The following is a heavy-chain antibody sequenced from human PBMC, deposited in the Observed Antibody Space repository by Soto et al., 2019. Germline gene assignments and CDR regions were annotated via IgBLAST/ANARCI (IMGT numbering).Heavy chain of an antibody. CDR2: SYYSGST. V-gene: IGHV4-59*01. J-gene: IGHJ4*02. Sequence: QVQLQESGPGLVKPSETLSLTCTVSGGSISSYYWSWIRQPPGKGPEWIGYSYYSGSTNYNPSLKSRVTISVYTSKNQFSLKLSSVTAADTAVYYCASEGRGGAFDYWGQGTLVTVSS. CDR1: GGSISSYY. D-gene: IGHD3-16*01. CDR3: ASEGRGGAFDY.